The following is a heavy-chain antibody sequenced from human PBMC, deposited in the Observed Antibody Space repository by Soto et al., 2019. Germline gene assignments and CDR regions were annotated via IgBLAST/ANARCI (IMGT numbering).Heavy chain of an antibody. D-gene: IGHD4-4*01. V-gene: IGHV5-51*01. CDR1: GYSFTSYW. CDR3: ARAPYSNYDDYYYYYMDV. J-gene: IGHJ6*03. CDR2: IYPGDSDT. Sequence: GESLKISCKGSGYSFTSYWSGWVRQMPGKGLEWMGIIYPGDSDTRYSPSFQGQVTISADKSISTAYLQWSSLRASDTAMYYCARAPYSNYDDYYYYYMDVWGKGTTVTVSS.